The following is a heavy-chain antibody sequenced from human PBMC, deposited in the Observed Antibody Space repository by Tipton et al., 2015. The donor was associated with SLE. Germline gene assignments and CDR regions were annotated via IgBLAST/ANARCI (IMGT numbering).Heavy chain of an antibody. CDR2: INYSGTT. V-gene: IGHV4-39*02. CDR1: GDSISSSFHY. D-gene: IGHD3-16*01. J-gene: IGHJ4*02. Sequence: TLSLTCTISGDSISSSFHYWGWIRQTPGKGLEWIGEINYSGTTYFNPSLKTRVTISVDRSMVHFSLRLTSVTAADTAVYYCARAIGVNYFNFWGQGILVNVSP. CDR3: ARAIGVNYFNF.